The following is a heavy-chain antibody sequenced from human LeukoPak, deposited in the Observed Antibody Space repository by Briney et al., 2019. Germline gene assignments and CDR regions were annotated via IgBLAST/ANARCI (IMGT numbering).Heavy chain of an antibody. CDR1: EFTSSNHR. V-gene: IGHV3-74*01. J-gene: IGHJ5*02. D-gene: IGHD3-22*01. CDR2: LNSDGSDT. CDR3: ARRGDSSGYYVS. Sequence: GGSLRLSCAASEFTSSNHRMDWVRQAPGKGLVWVSRLNSDGSDTIYADSVKGRFTISRDNAKNTLYLQMDSLRAEDTAVYYCARRGDSSGYYVSWGQGTLVTVSS.